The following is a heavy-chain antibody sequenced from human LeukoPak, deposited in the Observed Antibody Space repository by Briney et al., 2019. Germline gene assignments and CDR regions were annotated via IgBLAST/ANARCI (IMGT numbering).Heavy chain of an antibody. CDR1: GFTFSSYG. CDR2: IWYDGSNK. CDR3: ARVRDSSSIDY. Sequence: QPGRSLRLSCAASGFTFSSYGMHWVRQAPGKGLEWVAVIWYDGSNKYYADSAKGRFTISRDNSKNTLYLQMNSLRAEDTAVYYCARVRDSSSIDYWGQGTLVTVSS. V-gene: IGHV3-33*01. J-gene: IGHJ4*02. D-gene: IGHD6-6*01.